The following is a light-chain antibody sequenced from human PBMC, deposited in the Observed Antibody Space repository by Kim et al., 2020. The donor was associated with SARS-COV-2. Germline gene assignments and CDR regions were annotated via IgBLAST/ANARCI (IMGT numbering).Light chain of an antibody. CDR1: SSDVGSYDS. CDR3: CSYTTTSTLV. Sequence: QSALTQPAAVSGSPGQSITITCTGTSSDVGSYDSVSWYQQHPGKAPKVMIYDVSNRPSGVSNRFSGSKSGNTALLTSSGLQAEDEADYYCCSYTTTSTLVFGGGTQLTVL. J-gene: IGLJ2*01. V-gene: IGLV2-14*03. CDR2: DVS.